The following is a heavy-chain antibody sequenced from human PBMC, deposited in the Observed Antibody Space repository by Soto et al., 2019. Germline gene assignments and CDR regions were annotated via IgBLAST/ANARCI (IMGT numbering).Heavy chain of an antibody. CDR1: GFSFNTYA. CDR3: ARAVGLWRFDY. Sequence: EVQLVESGGGLVQPGGSLRLSCVASGFSFNTYAMTWVRQASGKGPEWISFTTFDGSDKYYADSVKGRFIISRDNAKNTLYLQMSSLRHDDTAMYCCARAVGLWRFDYWGQGAQVTVSS. CDR2: TTFDGSDK. J-gene: IGHJ4*02. V-gene: IGHV3-48*02. D-gene: IGHD1-26*01.